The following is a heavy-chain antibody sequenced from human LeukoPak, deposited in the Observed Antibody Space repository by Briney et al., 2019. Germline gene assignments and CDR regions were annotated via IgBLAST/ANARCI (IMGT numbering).Heavy chain of an antibody. J-gene: IGHJ4*02. V-gene: IGHV1-2*02. CDR1: GYTFTSNY. CDR2: INPNSGGT. Sequence: ASVKVSCKAFGYTFTSNYMHWVRQAPGQGPEWMGWINPNSGGTNYAQKFQGRVTMTRDTSISTAYMELSRLRSDDTAVYYCARVRYRLAETYIDYWGQGTLVTVSS. D-gene: IGHD3-16*01. CDR3: ARVRYRLAETYIDY.